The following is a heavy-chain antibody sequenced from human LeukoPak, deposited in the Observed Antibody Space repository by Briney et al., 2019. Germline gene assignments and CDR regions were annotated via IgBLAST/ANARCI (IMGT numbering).Heavy chain of an antibody. V-gene: IGHV1-69*13. CDR2: IIPIFGTA. D-gene: IGHD5-18*01. Sequence: ASVKVSCKASGGTFSSYAISWVRQAPGQGLEWMGGIIPIFGTANYAQKFQGRVTITADESTSTAYMELSSLRSEDTAVYYCACKGYSYGYHLYYYGMDIWGQGTTVTVPS. CDR1: GGTFSSYA. CDR3: ACKGYSYGYHLYYYGMDI. J-gene: IGHJ6*02.